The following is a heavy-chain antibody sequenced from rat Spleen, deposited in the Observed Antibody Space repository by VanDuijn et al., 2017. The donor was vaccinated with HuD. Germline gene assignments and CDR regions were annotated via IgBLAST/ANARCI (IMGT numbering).Heavy chain of an antibody. J-gene: IGHJ2*01. V-gene: IGHV5-27*01. D-gene: IGHD4-1*01. Sequence: EVQLVESGGGLVRPGSPLKLSCAASGFNFSYYYMAWVRQAPTKGLEWVAYISAGGGSTFYRDSVKGRFTISRDDAKRTLFLQMDSLRSEDTATYYCTTGLHWGQGVMVTVSS. CDR3: TTGLH. CDR2: ISAGGGST. CDR1: GFNFSYYY.